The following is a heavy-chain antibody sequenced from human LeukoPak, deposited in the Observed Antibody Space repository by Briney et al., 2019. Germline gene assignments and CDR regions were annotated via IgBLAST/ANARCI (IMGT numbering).Heavy chain of an antibody. CDR2: IYYSGST. V-gene: IGHV4-39*01. CDR3: ARGGAARLHFQN. CDR1: GGSISSSSYY. Sequence: SETLSLTCTVSGGSISSSSYYWGWIRQPPGKGLEWIGTIYYSGSTYYNPSLKSRVTISVDTSKNQFSLKLSSVTAADTAVYYCARGGAARLHFQNWGQGTLVTVSS. J-gene: IGHJ1*01. D-gene: IGHD6-6*01.